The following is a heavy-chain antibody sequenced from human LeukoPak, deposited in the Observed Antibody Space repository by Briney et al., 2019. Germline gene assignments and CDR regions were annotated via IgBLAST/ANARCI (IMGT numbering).Heavy chain of an antibody. CDR1: GGSMSSYY. V-gene: IGHV4-59*08. D-gene: IGHD6-13*01. Sequence: SETLSLTCTVSGGSMSSYYWSWIRQPPGKGLEWIGYIYYSGSTNYNPSLKSRVTISVDTSKNQFSLKLSSVTAADTAVYYCATPFIAAAALDYWGQGTLVTVSS. CDR2: IYYSGST. CDR3: ATPFIAAAALDY. J-gene: IGHJ4*02.